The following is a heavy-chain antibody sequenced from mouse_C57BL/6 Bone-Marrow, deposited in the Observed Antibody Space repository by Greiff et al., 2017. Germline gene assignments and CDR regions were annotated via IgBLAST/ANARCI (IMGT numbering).Heavy chain of an antibody. Sequence: EVQLQQSGPELVKPGASVKISCKASGYTFTDYYMNWVKQSHGKSLEWIGDINPNNGGTSYNQKFKGKATLTVDKYSSTAYMELRSLTSEDSAVYYCARSRWLLNYWGQGTTLTVSS. D-gene: IGHD2-3*01. CDR1: GYTFTDYY. CDR2: INPNNGGT. V-gene: IGHV1-26*01. J-gene: IGHJ2*01. CDR3: ARSRWLLNY.